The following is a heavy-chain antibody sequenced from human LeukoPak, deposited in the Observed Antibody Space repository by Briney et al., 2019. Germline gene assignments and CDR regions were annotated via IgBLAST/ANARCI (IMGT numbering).Heavy chain of an antibody. CDR2: IYHSGST. CDR1: GYSISSGYY. D-gene: IGHD2-2*03. J-gene: IGHJ6*03. Sequence: SETLSLTCTVSGYSISSGYYWGWIRQPPGKGLEWIGSIYHSGSTYYNPSLKSRVTISVDTSKNQFSRKLSSVTAADTAVYYCARDKLDIVIVPGRESSFYYYYYMDVWGKGTTVTISS. V-gene: IGHV4-38-2*02. CDR3: ARDKLDIVIVPGRESSFYYYYYMDV.